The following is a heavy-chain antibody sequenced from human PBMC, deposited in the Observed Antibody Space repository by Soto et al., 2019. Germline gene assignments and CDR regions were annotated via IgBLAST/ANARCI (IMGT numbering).Heavy chain of an antibody. CDR2: VHYSGST. CDR3: ARFHDYGYFDY. D-gene: IGHD4-17*01. J-gene: IGHJ4*02. CDR1: GVSISSYY. V-gene: IGHV4-59*08. Sequence: QVQLQESGPGLVKPSETLSLTCTVSGVSISSYYWSWIRQPPGKGLEWIGYVHYSGSTNYNPSLKSRVTISIDTSKNRFSLTLSSVTAADAAVYYCARFHDYGYFDYWGQGTLVTVSS.